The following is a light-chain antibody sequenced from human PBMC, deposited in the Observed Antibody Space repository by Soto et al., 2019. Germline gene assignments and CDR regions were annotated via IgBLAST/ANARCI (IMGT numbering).Light chain of an antibody. Sequence: DIQMTQSPSSLSASVGDRVTITCQASQDINTYLNWYQQKSGKAPKLLIYDASNLETGVPSRFSGSGSGTDFTFTISSLQPEDIATYHCQQYDTFPSTFGHATKVEIK. CDR3: QQYDTFPST. V-gene: IGKV1-33*01. CDR1: QDINTY. J-gene: IGKJ2*01. CDR2: DAS.